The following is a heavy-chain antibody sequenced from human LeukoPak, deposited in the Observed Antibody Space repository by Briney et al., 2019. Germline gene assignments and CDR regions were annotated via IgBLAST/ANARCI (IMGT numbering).Heavy chain of an antibody. CDR3: ASIEYYYDSSGYYYPDDY. J-gene: IGHJ4*02. Sequence: GGSLRLSCAASGFSFRSYGMHWVRQAPGKGLEWLSFIQYDGSDKYYAESVKGRLTISRDNSKNTLYLQMNSLRPKDTAVYYCASIEYYYDSSGYYYPDDYWGQGTLVTVSS. CDR1: GFSFRSYG. CDR2: IQYDGSDK. D-gene: IGHD3-22*01. V-gene: IGHV3-30*02.